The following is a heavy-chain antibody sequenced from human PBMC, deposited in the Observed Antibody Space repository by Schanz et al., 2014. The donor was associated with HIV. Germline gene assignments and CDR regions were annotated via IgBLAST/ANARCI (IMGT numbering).Heavy chain of an antibody. V-gene: IGHV3-33*06. CDR1: GFTFSTYV. D-gene: IGHD6-6*01. CDR3: AKGWRGYSISSWVDY. Sequence: QVQLVESGGGVVQPGRSLRLSCAASGFTFSTYVMHWVRQAPGKGLEWGAIIWFDGSNKYYADSVRGRFTISRDNSKNTLYLQMNSLRAEDTAVYYCAKGWRGYSISSWVDYWGQGSLVTVSS. J-gene: IGHJ4*02. CDR2: IWFDGSNK.